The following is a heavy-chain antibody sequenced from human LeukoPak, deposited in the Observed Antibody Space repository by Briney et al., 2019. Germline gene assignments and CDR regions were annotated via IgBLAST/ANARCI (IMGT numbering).Heavy chain of an antibody. J-gene: IGHJ4*02. V-gene: IGHV1-2*02. D-gene: IGHD3-22*01. Sequence: ASVKVSCKASGYTFTGYYMHWVRQAPGQGLEWMGWINPNSGGTNYAQKFQGRVTMTRDTSFSTAYMELSRLRSDDTAVYYCARDTPLYYYDSSGYIDYWGQGTLVTVSS. CDR2: INPNSGGT. CDR1: GYTFTGYY. CDR3: ARDTPLYYYDSSGYIDY.